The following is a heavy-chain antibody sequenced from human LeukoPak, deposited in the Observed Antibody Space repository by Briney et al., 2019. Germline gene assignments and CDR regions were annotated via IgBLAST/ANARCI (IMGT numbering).Heavy chain of an antibody. J-gene: IGHJ4*02. Sequence: GGSLRLSCAASGFAFSVYEMYWVRQASGKGLEWVSYISSSGGTRYYADSVKGRFTISRDNAKNSLYLQMNSLRAEDTAVYYCATLTVASSFDYWGQGTLVTVSS. CDR3: ATLTVASSFDY. CDR1: GFAFSVYE. D-gene: IGHD6-19*01. V-gene: IGHV3-48*03. CDR2: ISSSGGTR.